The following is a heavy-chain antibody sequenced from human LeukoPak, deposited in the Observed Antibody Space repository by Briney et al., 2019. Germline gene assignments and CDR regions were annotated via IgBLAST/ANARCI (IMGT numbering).Heavy chain of an antibody. D-gene: IGHD3-22*01. CDR3: ARDLEYDSSDVKRDC. CDR2: ISADNGNI. J-gene: IGHJ4*02. CDR1: GYTFIDYY. Sequence: GASVKVSCKASGYTFIDYYMHWVRQAPGQGLEWMGWISADNGNINYAQKVQGRVTMTTDTSTSTVYMELRSLRSDDTAVYYCARDLEYDSSDVKRDCWGQGTLVTVSS. V-gene: IGHV1-18*04.